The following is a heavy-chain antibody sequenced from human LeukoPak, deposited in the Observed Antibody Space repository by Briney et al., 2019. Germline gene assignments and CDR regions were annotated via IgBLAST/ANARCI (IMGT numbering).Heavy chain of an antibody. CDR3: ARAGYDYVWGSYPYGMDV. CDR1: GGSISSYY. D-gene: IGHD3-16*01. Sequence: SETLSLTCTVSGGSISSYYWSWIRQPPGKGLEWIGYIYYSGSTNYNPSLKSRVTISVDTSKNQFSLKLSSVTAADTAVYYCARAGYDYVWGSYPYGMDVWGQGTTVTVSS. J-gene: IGHJ6*02. V-gene: IGHV4-59*01. CDR2: IYYSGST.